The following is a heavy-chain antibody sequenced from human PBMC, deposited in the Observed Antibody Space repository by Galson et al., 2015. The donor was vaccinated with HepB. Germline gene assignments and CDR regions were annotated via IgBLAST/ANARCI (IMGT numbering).Heavy chain of an antibody. CDR2: MSGSGDST. V-gene: IGHV3-23*01. CDR3: AKEPYRSSSARRFDP. Sequence: SLRLSCAASGFTFSTYAMHWVRQAPGKGLEWVSTMSGSGDSTYYADSVKGRFTVSRDNSKNTLYLQMNSLRAEDTAVYYCAKEPYRSSSARRFDPWGQGTLVTVSS. J-gene: IGHJ5*02. CDR1: GFTFSTYA. D-gene: IGHD6-13*01.